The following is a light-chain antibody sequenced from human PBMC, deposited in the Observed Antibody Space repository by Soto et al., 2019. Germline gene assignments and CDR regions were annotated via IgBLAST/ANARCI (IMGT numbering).Light chain of an antibody. V-gene: IGKV1-9*01. J-gene: IGKJ2*02. CDR1: QGFSNS. Sequence: DIQLTQSPSFLSASVGDRVTITCRASQGFSNSLASYQQKPGKAPKLLIYAASTLQSGVPSRFSGSGSGTEFTLTISSLQPEDFATYYCQQPDSYPCTFGQGTKLEIK. CDR3: QQPDSYPCT. CDR2: AAS.